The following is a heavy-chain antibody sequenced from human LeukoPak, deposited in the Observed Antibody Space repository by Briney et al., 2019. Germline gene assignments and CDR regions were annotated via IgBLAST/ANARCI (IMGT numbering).Heavy chain of an antibody. J-gene: IGHJ4*02. D-gene: IGHD5-12*01. CDR2: IYHSGST. V-gene: IGHV4-38-2*02. CDR3: ARETYDSLDY. CDR1: SYSISSGYH. Sequence: KPSGTLSLTCAVSSYSISSGYHWGWVRPPPGKGLEWIGNIYHSGSTYYNPSLKSRVTVSVDTSKNQFSLKVRSVTAADTAVYYCARETYDSLDYWGQGTLVTVSS.